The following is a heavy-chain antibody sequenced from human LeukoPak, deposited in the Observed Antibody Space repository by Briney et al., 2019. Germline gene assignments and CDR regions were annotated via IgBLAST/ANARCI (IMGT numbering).Heavy chain of an antibody. CDR1: GYTFTSYA. Sequence: ASVKGSYKASGYTFTSYAMHWVRQAPGQRLEWMGWINAGNGNTKYSQKFQGRVTITRDTSASTAYMELSSLRSEDTAVYYCARSSSSTLLDYWGQGTLVTVSS. V-gene: IGHV1-3*01. J-gene: IGHJ4*02. D-gene: IGHD2-2*01. CDR2: INAGNGNT. CDR3: ARSSSSTLLDY.